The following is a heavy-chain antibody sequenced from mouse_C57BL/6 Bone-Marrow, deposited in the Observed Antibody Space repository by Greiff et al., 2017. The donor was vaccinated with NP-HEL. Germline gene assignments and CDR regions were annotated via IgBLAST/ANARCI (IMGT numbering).Heavy chain of an antibody. CDR3: AYLLWLRAMDY. V-gene: IGHV1-64*01. Sequence: QVQLQQPGAELVKPGASVKLSCKASGYTFTSYWMHWVKQRPGQGLEWIGMIHPDSGSTNYNEKFKSKATLTVDKSSSTAYMQLISLTSEDSAVYYCAYLLWLRAMDYWGQGTSVTVSS. D-gene: IGHD2-2*01. CDR1: GYTFTSYW. CDR2: IHPDSGST. J-gene: IGHJ4*01.